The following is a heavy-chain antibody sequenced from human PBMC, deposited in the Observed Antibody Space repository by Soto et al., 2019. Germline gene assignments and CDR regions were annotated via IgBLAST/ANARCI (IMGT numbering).Heavy chain of an antibody. Sequence: GGSLRLSCAASGFIFTSYGMHWVRQAPGKGLEWMALILHDGSAEYYADSVKGRFTISRDNSKNTLYLQMNSLTAEDTAVYYCARSRDGYSFYFYYGMDGWGQGTTVTASS. J-gene: IGHJ6*02. CDR2: ILHDGSAE. V-gene: IGHV3-30*03. D-gene: IGHD4-4*01. CDR1: GFIFTSYG. CDR3: ARSRDGYSFYFYYGMDG.